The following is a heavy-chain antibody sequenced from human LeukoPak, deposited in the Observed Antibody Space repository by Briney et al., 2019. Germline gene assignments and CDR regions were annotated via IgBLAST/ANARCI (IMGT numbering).Heavy chain of an antibody. CDR1: GGSISSSNW. D-gene: IGHD6-19*01. CDR3: ARENRHSSGWTFFDY. V-gene: IGHV4-4*02. J-gene: IGHJ4*02. Sequence: SGTLSLTCAVSGGSISSSNWWSWVRQPPGKGLEWIGEIYHSGSTNYNPSLKSRDTISVDKSKNQFSLKLSSVTAADTAVYYCARENRHSSGWTFFDYWGQGTLVTVSS. CDR2: IYHSGST.